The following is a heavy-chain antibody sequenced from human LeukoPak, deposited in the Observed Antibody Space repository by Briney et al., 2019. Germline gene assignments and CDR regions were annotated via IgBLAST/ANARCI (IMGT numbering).Heavy chain of an antibody. CDR2: ISYDGSNK. J-gene: IGHJ6*02. CDR3: ARDRITTTIIVIGNEDGMDV. D-gene: IGHD3-22*01. CDR1: GFTFSSYA. V-gene: IGHV3-30*04. Sequence: TGGSLRLSCAASGFTFSSYAMHWVRQAPGKGLEWVAVISYDGSNKYYADSVKGRFTISRDNSKNTLYLQMNSLRAEDTAVYYCARDRITTTIIVIGNEDGMDVWGQGTTVTVSS.